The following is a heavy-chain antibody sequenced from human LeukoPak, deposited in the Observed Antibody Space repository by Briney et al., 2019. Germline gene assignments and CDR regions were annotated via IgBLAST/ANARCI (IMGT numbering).Heavy chain of an antibody. V-gene: IGHV1-18*01. CDR2: ISAYNGNT. CDR1: GYTFTNYG. CDR3: ARDLFDRGYSYDHGYMDV. Sequence: GASVKVSCKASGYTFTNYGINWVRQAPGQGLEWMGWISAYNGNTNYAQKLQDRVTMTTDTSTSTAYMELRSLRSDDTAVYYCARDLFDRGYSYDHGYMDVWGKGTTVTISS. D-gene: IGHD5-18*01. J-gene: IGHJ6*03.